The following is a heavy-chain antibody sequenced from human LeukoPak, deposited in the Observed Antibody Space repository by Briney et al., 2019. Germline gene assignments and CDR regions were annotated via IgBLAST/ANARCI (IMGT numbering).Heavy chain of an antibody. Sequence: GEPLKISCKGSGYSFTTYWIGWVRQMPGKGLEWMGIIYPGDSDTRYSPSLQGQVTISVDKSITTAYVQWSSLKASDSAMYYCVREGTTGGYYDYWGQGTLVTVSS. D-gene: IGHD1-7*01. CDR2: IYPGDSDT. J-gene: IGHJ4*02. CDR3: VREGTTGGYYDY. V-gene: IGHV5-51*01. CDR1: GYSFTTYW.